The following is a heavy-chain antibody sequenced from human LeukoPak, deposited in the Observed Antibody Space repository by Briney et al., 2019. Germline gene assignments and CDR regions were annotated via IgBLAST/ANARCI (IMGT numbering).Heavy chain of an antibody. CDR2: IYHSGST. V-gene: IGHV4-30-2*02. CDR1: GGSISSGGYS. D-gene: IGHD3-22*01. Sequence: PSQTLSLTCAVSGGSISSGGYSWSWIRQPPGKGLEWIGYIYHSGSTYYNPSLKSRVTISVDRSKNQFSLKLSSVTAADTAVYYCARYSSSGPFDYWGQGTLVTVS. CDR3: ARYSSSGPFDY. J-gene: IGHJ4*02.